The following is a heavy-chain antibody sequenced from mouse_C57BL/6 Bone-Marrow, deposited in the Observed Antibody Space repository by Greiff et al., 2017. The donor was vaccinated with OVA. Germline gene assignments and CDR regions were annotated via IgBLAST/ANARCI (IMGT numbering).Heavy chain of an antibody. CDR3: ARKVVVARIDFDY. CDR2: INPNNGGT. Sequence: VQLQQSGPELVKPGASVKISCKASGYTFTDYYMNWVKQSHGKSLEWIGDINPNNGGTSYNQKFKGKATLTVDKSSSTAYMELRSLTSEDSAVYYCARKVVVARIDFDYWGQGTTLTVSS. D-gene: IGHD1-1*01. V-gene: IGHV1-26*01. CDR1: GYTFTDYY. J-gene: IGHJ2*01.